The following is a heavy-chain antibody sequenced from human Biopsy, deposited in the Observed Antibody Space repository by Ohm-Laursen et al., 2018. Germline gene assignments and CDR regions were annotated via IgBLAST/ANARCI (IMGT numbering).Heavy chain of an antibody. CDR3: ARPSGGVSTIGFDP. Sequence: SVKVSCNASGYDFLDFHIHWVRQVPGQGLEWIGHINPHTGVTKYAQKFLDRITMTGDTSISTAYMDLSRLTSADTGIYYCARPSGGVSTIGFDPWGQEPWSSSPQ. D-gene: IGHD5/OR15-5a*01. V-gene: IGHV1-2*05. J-gene: IGHJ5*02. CDR2: INPHTGVT. CDR1: GYDFLDFH.